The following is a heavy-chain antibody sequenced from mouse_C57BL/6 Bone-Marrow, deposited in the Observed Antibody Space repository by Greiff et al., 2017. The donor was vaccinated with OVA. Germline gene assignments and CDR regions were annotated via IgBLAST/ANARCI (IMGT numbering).Heavy chain of an antibody. Sequence: EVQLQQSGPVLVKPGASVKMSCKASGYTFTDYYMNWVKQSHGKSLEWIGVINPYNGGTSYNQKFKGKATLTVDKSYSTAYMALNSLTSEDSAVYYCASGRAGFDGYYPYWYFDVWGTGTTVTVSS. V-gene: IGHV1-19*01. D-gene: IGHD2-3*01. CDR3: ASGRAGFDGYYPYWYFDV. CDR2: INPYNGGT. CDR1: GYTFTDYY. J-gene: IGHJ1*03.